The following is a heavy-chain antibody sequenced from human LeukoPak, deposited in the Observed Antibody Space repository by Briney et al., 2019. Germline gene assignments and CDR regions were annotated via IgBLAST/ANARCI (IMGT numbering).Heavy chain of an antibody. CDR1: GYTFTSYD. D-gene: IGHD1-26*01. CDR2: MNPNSGNT. J-gene: IGHJ5*02. Sequence: ASVKVSCKASGYTFTSYDINWVRQATGQGLEWMGWMNPNSGNTGYAQKFQGRVTITRNTSISTAYMELSSLRSEDTAVYYCARGRMGSGSPYNWFDPWGQGTLVTASS. CDR3: ARGRMGSGSPYNWFDP. V-gene: IGHV1-8*03.